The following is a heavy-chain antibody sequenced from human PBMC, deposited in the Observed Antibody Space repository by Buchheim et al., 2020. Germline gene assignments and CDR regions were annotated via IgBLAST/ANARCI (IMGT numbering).Heavy chain of an antibody. V-gene: IGHV1-69*01. Sequence: QVQLVQSGAEVKKPGSSVKVSCKASGGTFSSYAISWVRQAPGQGLEWRGGIIPIFGTANYAQKFQGSVTITADESTSPAYMELSSLRSEDTAVYYCARSGSHVVVISYYYYGMDVWGQGTT. D-gene: IGHD3-22*01. CDR1: GGTFSSYA. J-gene: IGHJ6*02. CDR3: ARSGSHVVVISYYYYGMDV. CDR2: IIPIFGTA.